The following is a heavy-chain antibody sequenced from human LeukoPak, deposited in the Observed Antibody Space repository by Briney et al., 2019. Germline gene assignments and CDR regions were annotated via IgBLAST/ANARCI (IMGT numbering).Heavy chain of an antibody. CDR2: VHYTGRT. CDR3: ARDLSCSSTSCYTHWFDP. J-gene: IGHJ5*02. D-gene: IGHD2-2*02. Sequence: SETLSLTCTVSGDSISDYYWSWIRQPPGKGLEWIGYVHYTGRTDYNPSLKSRVTISIDTSKNQFSLRLRSVTAADTAVYYCARDLSCSSTSCYTHWFDPWGQGTLVTVSS. CDR1: GDSISDYY. V-gene: IGHV4-59*12.